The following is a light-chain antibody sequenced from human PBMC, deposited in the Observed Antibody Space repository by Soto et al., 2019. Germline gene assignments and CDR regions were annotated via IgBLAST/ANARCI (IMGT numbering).Light chain of an antibody. CDR2: GAS. Sequence: EIVMTQSPATLSVSPGERETLYCRARQSAISNLAWYQQKPGQAPRLLLHGASTRATGISARFSGSGSGTEFTHTILSLQAEDFASYFCQLYHNWSPDRTFGERPNLDIK. CDR1: QSAISN. V-gene: IGKV3-15*01. CDR3: QLYHNWSPDRT. J-gene: IGKJ1*01.